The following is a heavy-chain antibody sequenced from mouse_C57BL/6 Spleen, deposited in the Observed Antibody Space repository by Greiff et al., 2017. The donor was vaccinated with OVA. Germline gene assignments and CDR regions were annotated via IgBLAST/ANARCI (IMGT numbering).Heavy chain of an antibody. CDR2: ISSGSSTI. D-gene: IGHD4-1*01. CDR3: ARRTWDDYAMDY. V-gene: IGHV5-17*01. CDR1: GFTFSDYG. J-gene: IGHJ4*01. Sequence: EVHLVESGGGLVKPGGSLKLSCAASGFTFSDYGMHWVRQAPEKGLEWVAYISSGSSTIYYADTVKGRFTISRDNAKNTLFLQMTSLRSEDTAMYYCARRTWDDYAMDYWGQGTSVTVSS.